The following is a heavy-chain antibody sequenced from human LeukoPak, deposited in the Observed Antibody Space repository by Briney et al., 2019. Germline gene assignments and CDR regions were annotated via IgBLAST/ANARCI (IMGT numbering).Heavy chain of an antibody. CDR3: ASASSWYDPFDY. J-gene: IGHJ4*02. D-gene: IGHD6-13*01. Sequence: PGGSLRLSCAASGFTFSSYAMSWVRQAPGKGLEWVSVIYSGGSTYHADSVKGRFTFSRDNSKSTVYLQMNSLRAEDTAVYYCASASSWYDPFDYWGQGTLVTVSS. V-gene: IGHV3-53*01. CDR1: GFTFSSYA. CDR2: IYSGGST.